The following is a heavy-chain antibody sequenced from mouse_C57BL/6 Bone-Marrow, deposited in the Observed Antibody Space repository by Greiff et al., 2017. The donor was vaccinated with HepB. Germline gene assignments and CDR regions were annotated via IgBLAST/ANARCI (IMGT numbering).Heavy chain of an antibody. CDR3: ARSGFSGFAY. Sequence: QVQLKESGAELVRPGTSVKMSCKASGYTFTNYWIGWAKQRPGHGLEWIGDIYPGGGYTNYNEKFKGKATLTADKSSSTAYMQFSSRTSEDSAIYYCARSGFSGFAYWGQGTLVTVSA. J-gene: IGHJ3*01. CDR2: IYPGGGYT. CDR1: GYTFTNYW. D-gene: IGHD3-1*01. V-gene: IGHV1-63*01.